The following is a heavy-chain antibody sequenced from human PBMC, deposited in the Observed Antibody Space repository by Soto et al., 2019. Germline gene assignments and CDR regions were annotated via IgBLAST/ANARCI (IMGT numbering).Heavy chain of an antibody. J-gene: IGHJ5*02. CDR1: GGSISSGDYY. D-gene: IGHD6-13*01. Sequence: SETLSLTCTVSGGSISSGDYYWSWIRQPPGKGLEWIGYIYYSGSTYYSPSLKSRVTISVDTSKNQFSLKLSSVTAADTAVYYWARERPDGSRLDPWGQGTLVTVSS. CDR3: ARERPDGSRLDP. V-gene: IGHV4-30-4*01. CDR2: IYYSGST.